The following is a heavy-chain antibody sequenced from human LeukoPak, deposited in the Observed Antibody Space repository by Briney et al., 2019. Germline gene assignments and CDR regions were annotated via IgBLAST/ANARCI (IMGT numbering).Heavy chain of an antibody. CDR1: GFTFSNCA. D-gene: IGHD5-12*01. Sequence: SGGSLRLSCAASGFTFSNCAMSWVRQAPGKGLEWVSAIGGSRGNTYYADSVRGRFTISRDDSKNTLHLQMNSLRVEDTAVYYCAKGGVATVDYFDYWGQGTLVTVSS. V-gene: IGHV3-23*01. CDR3: AKGGVATVDYFDY. J-gene: IGHJ4*02. CDR2: IGGSRGNT.